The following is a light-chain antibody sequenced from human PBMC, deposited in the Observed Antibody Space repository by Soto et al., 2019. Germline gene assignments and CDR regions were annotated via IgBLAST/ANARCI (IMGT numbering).Light chain of an antibody. CDR3: SSYTSSSTLHV. J-gene: IGLJ1*01. Sequence: QSALTQPASVSGSPGQSITISCTGTSXXXGGYNYVSWYQQHPGKAPKLMIYDVSNRPSGVSNRFSGSKSGNTASLTISGLQAEDEADYYCSSYTSSSTLHVFGTGTKVTVL. CDR2: DVS. V-gene: IGLV2-14*01. CDR1: SXXXGGYNY.